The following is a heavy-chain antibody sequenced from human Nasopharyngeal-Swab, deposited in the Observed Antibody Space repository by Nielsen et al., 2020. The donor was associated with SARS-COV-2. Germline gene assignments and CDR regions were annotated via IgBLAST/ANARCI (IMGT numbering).Heavy chain of an antibody. J-gene: IGHJ4*02. V-gene: IGHV3-64*04. CDR2: INDNEDRL. CDR1: GFTFSIYA. CDR3: ADPPFSEY. Sequence: GESLKISCSASGFTFSIYAMHWVRQAPGKGLEYVSTINDNEDRLYYADSVKGRFTISRDNSKSTLYLQMNSLRADDTALYYCADPPFSEYWGQGTLVTVSS.